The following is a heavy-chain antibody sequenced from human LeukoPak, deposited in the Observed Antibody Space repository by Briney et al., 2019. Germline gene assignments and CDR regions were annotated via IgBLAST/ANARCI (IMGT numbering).Heavy chain of an antibody. CDR3: ARGSIVVVPAAIPYYYMDV. V-gene: IGHV1-69*13. D-gene: IGHD2-2*01. J-gene: IGHJ6*03. Sequence: ASVKVSCKASGGTFSSYAISWVRQAPGQGLEWMGGNIPIFGTANYAQKFQGRVTITADESTSTAYMELSSLRSEDTAVYYCARGSIVVVPAAIPYYYMDVWGKGTTVTVSS. CDR2: NIPIFGTA. CDR1: GGTFSSYA.